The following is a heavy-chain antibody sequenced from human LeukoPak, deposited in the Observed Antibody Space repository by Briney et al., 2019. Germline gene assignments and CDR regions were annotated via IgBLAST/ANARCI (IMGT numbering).Heavy chain of an antibody. CDR3: AGGKITIFGVAPRFDY. Sequence: PSETLSLTCAVYGGSFSGYYWSWIRQPPGKGLEWIGEINHSGSTNYNPSLKSRVTISVDTSKNQFSLKLSSVTAADTAVYYCAGGKITIFGVAPRFDYWGQGTLVTVSS. V-gene: IGHV4-34*01. CDR2: INHSGST. D-gene: IGHD3-3*01. J-gene: IGHJ4*02. CDR1: GGSFSGYY.